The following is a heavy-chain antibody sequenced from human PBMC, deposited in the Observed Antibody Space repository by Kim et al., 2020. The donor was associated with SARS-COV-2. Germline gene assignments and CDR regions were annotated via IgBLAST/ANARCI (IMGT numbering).Heavy chain of an antibody. V-gene: IGHV3-74*01. D-gene: IGHD3-10*01. CDR3: ARDGYYYGSVTYYNLFGD. J-gene: IGHJ4*02. Sequence: VTGRFTLPRDNAKNTLFLQMNSLRAEDTAVYYCARDGYYYGSVTYYNLFGDWGQGTLVTVSS.